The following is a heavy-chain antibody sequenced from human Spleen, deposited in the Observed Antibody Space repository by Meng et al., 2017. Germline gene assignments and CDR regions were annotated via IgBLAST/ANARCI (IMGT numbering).Heavy chain of an antibody. Sequence: QVPLQQWAAGRLKPSDTLSLTCVVSGGSFSDYYWSWIRQPPGKGLEWIGEINHSGSTNYNPSLESRATISVDTSQNNLSLKLSSVTAADSAVYYCARGPATMAHDFDYWGQGTLVTVSS. CDR3: ARGPATMAHDFDY. CDR1: GGSFSDYY. J-gene: IGHJ4*02. CDR2: INHSGST. D-gene: IGHD5-24*01. V-gene: IGHV4-34*01.